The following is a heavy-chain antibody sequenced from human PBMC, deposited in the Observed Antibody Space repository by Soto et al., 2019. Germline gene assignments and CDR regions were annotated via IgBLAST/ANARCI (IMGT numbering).Heavy chain of an antibody. CDR3: ARNGVGFGFDI. CDR2: IGPTGDT. CDR1: GRSMSGYN. Sequence: QVQQQQWGARLLKPSETLSLTCAEYGRSMSGYNWSWLRRSPVRGLEWIGEIGPTGDTNYGPSFMSRVTVSVDTSKYELSLRLTQVTAGDTATYLCARNGVGFGFDIWGLGTMVSVSS. J-gene: IGHJ3*02. V-gene: IGHV4-34*02. D-gene: IGHD3-10*01.